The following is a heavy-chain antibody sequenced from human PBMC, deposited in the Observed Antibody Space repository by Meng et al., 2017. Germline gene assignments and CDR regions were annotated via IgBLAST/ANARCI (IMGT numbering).Heavy chain of an antibody. CDR2: IIPIFGTA. CDR1: GGTFSSYA. J-gene: IGHJ5*02. D-gene: IGHD6-13*01. CDR3: ARDKRPSSSWYGNWFDP. Sequence: QGRLGQPGADGKQPGSSGQVSCKASGGTFSSYAISWVRQAPGQGLEWMGGIIPIFGTANYAQKFQGRVTITADKSTSTAYMELSSLRSEDTAVYYCARDKRPSSSWYGNWFDPWGQGTLVTVSS. V-gene: IGHV1-69*06.